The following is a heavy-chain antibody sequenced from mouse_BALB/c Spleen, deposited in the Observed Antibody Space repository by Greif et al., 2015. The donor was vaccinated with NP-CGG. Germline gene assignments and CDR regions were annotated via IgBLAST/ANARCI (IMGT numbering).Heavy chain of an antibody. D-gene: IGHD1-1*01. J-gene: IGHJ2*01. Sequence: QVQLKDSGPELVKPGASVRISCKASGYTFTSYYIHWVKQRPGQGLEWIGWIYPGNVNTKYNEKFKGKATLTADKSSSTAYMQLSSLTAEDSAVYFCARWGYGSSYEYLDYRGQGTTLTVSS. V-gene: IGHV1S56*01. CDR2: IYPGNVNT. CDR1: GYTFTSYY. CDR3: ARWGYGSSYEYLDY.